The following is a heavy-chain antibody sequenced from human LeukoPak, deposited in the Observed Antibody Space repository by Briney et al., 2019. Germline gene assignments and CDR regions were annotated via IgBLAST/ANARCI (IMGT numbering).Heavy chain of an antibody. CDR1: GFTFSSYW. CDR2: INSDGSST. J-gene: IGHJ4*01. Sequence: GGSLRLSCAASGFTFSSYWMHWVRQAPGKGLVWVSRINSDGSSTSYADSVKGRFTISRDNAENTLYLQMNSLRAEDTAVYYCPRWYPGYCSSPSCFGGTYFDYGGKEPLLP. V-gene: IGHV3-74*01. D-gene: IGHD2-2*01. CDR3: PRWYPGYCSSPSCFGGTYFD.